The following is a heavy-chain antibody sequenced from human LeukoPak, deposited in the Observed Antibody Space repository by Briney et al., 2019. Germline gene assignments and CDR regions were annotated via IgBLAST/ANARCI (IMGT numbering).Heavy chain of an antibody. J-gene: IGHJ4*02. CDR1: GGSITSSGYY. D-gene: IGHD7-27*01. CDR2: VYYNGDT. CDR3: ATRKLGNDY. V-gene: IGHV4-39*07. Sequence: TASETLSLTCAVSGGSITSSGYYWAWIRQPPGKGLEWIGSVYYNGDTYYNPSLRSRVTFSVDRSKNQFSLKLYSVTAADTAVYYCATRKLGNDYWGQGTLVTVSS.